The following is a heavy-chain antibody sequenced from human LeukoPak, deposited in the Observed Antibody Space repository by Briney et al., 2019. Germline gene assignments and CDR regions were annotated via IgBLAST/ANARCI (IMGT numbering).Heavy chain of an antibody. J-gene: IGHJ6*03. Sequence: ASVKVSCKPSGYRFTDFYIHWVRQAPGQGLEWMGWINPNSGGTNYAQKFQGRVTMTRDTSISTAYMELSRLRSDDTAVYYCARLDYYYYMDVWGKGTTVTVSS. V-gene: IGHV1-2*02. CDR1: GYRFTDFY. CDR3: ARLDYYYYMDV. CDR2: INPNSGGT.